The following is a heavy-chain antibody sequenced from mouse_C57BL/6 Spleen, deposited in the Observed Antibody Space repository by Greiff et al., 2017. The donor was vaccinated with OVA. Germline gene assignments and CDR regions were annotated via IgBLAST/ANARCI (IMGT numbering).Heavy chain of an antibody. CDR3: ARDLYYGSSYDYAMDY. V-gene: IGHV5-16*01. CDR2: INYDGSST. Sequence: EVNVVESEGGLVQPGSSMKLSCTASGFTFSDYYMAWVRQVPEKGLEWVANINYDGSSTYYLDSLKSRFIISRDNAKNILYLQMSSLKSEDTATYYCARDLYYGSSYDYAMDYWGQGTSVTVSS. CDR1: GFTFSDYY. D-gene: IGHD1-1*01. J-gene: IGHJ4*01.